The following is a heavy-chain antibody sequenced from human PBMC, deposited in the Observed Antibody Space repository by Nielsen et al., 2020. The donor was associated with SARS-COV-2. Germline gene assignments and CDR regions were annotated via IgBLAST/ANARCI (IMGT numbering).Heavy chain of an antibody. CDR1: GFTFDDYA. CDR2: ISWNSGSI. J-gene: IGHJ4*02. V-gene: IGHV3-9*01. CDR3: AKATHPSQRLARYSSSWETTGFGFDY. D-gene: IGHD6-13*01. Sequence: GGSLRLSCAASGFTFDDYAMHWVRQAPGKGLEWVSGISWNSGSIGYADSVKGRFTISRDNAKNSLYLQMNSLRAEDTALYYCAKATHPSQRLARYSSSWETTGFGFDYWGQGTLVTVSS.